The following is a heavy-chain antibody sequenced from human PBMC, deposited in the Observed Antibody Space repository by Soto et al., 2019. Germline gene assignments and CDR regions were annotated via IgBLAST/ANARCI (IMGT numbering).Heavy chain of an antibody. CDR1: GYTFTSYA. D-gene: IGHD1-26*01. J-gene: IGHJ2*01. CDR2: INAGNGNA. CDR3: ARDFRGYWYFDL. Sequence: ASVKVSCKASGYTFTSYAMHWVRQAPGQRLEWMGWINAGNGNAKYSQKFQGRVTITRDTSASTAYMELSSLRSEDTAVYYCARDFRGYWYFDLWGRGTLVTVSS. V-gene: IGHV1-3*01.